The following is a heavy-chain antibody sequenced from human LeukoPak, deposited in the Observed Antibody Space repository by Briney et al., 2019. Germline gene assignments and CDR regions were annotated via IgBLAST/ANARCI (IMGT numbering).Heavy chain of an antibody. D-gene: IGHD2-15*01. V-gene: IGHV4-39*01. CDR1: GGSISSNSYY. Sequence: ASETLSLTCTVSGGSISSNSYYWGWIRQPPGKGLEWIGSIDYSGSSAYSPSLKSRVTISVDTSKNQFSLKLSSVTAADTAVYYCARVRAAPKYYFDYWGQGTLVTVSS. J-gene: IGHJ4*02. CDR3: ARVRAAPKYYFDY. CDR2: IDYSGSS.